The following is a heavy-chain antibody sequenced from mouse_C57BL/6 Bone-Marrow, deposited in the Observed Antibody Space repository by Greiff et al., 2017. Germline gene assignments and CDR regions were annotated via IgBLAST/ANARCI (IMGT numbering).Heavy chain of an antibody. Sequence: QVQLQQPGAELVRPGSSVKLSCKASGYTFTSYWMDWVKQRPGQGLEWIGNIYPSDSETHYNQKFKDKATLTVDKSSSTAYMQLSSLTSEDSAVYYCARNPYNYGSSLGYWGQGTTLTVSA. D-gene: IGHD1-1*01. CDR1: GYTFTSYW. CDR3: ARNPYNYGSSLGY. J-gene: IGHJ2*01. CDR2: IYPSDSET. V-gene: IGHV1-61*01.